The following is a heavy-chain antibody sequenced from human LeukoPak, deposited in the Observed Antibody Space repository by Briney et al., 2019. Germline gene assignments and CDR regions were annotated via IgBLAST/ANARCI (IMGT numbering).Heavy chain of an antibody. CDR3: AKCGIRYYDFWSGYCNYFDY. D-gene: IGHD3-3*01. V-gene: IGHV3-30*18. CDR1: GFTFSSYG. CDR2: ISYDGSNK. Sequence: GGPLRLSCAASGFTFSSYGMHWVRQAPGKGLEWAAVISYDGSNKYYADSVKGRFTISRDNSKNTLYLQMNSLRAEDTAVYYCAKCGIRYYDFWSGYCNYFDYWGQGTLVTVSS. J-gene: IGHJ4*02.